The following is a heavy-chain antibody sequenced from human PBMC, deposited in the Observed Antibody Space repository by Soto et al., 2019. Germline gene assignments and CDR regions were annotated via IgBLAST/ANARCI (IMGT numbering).Heavy chain of an antibody. CDR3: ARDSSSWYWFDP. CDR2: IYHSGST. CDR1: GGSISSSNW. J-gene: IGHJ5*02. Sequence: TSETLSLTCAVSGGSISSSNWWSWVRQPPGKGLEWIGEIYHSGSTNYNPSLKSRVTISVDKSKNQFSLKLSSVTAADTAVYYCARDSSSWYWFDPWGQGTLVTVSS. V-gene: IGHV4-4*02. D-gene: IGHD6-13*01.